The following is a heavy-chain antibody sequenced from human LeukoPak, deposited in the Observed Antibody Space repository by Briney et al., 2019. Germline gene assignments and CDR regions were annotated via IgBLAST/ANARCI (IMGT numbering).Heavy chain of an antibody. CDR3: AGGLDDFWGGYYLDY. J-gene: IGHJ4*02. CDR1: GFAFSSYW. CDR2: INQDGREK. D-gene: IGHD3-3*01. Sequence: GGSLRLSCVASGFAFSSYWMSWVRQAPGKGLEWVANINQDGREKYYVDSVKGRFTISRDNAENSLYLQMNSLRAEDTAVYYCAGGLDDFWGGYYLDYWGQGTLVTVSS. V-gene: IGHV3-7*03.